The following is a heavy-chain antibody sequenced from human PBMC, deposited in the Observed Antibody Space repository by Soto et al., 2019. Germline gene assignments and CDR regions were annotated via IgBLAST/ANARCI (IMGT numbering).Heavy chain of an antibody. D-gene: IGHD5-12*01. CDR3: AMSAGYGGAFDV. V-gene: IGHV3-23*04. CDR1: GFTFSIYA. J-gene: IGHJ3*01. CDR2: ITNNGDTT. Sequence: EKQLVESGGALAQPGGSLRLSCVGSGFTFSIYALTWVRQAPGKWLEWVSLITNNGDTTFFGDSVKGRFSISRDNSKNSLYLQLENLRAEDTAVYYCAMSAGYGGAFDVCVQGIMVAVSS.